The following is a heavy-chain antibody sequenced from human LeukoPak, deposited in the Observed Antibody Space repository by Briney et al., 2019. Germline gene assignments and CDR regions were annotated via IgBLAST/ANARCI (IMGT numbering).Heavy chain of an antibody. J-gene: IGHJ4*02. CDR3: AKSSRYGTGWYGRIDY. V-gene: IGHV3-74*01. D-gene: IGHD6-19*01. CDR2: INTDGSTT. Sequence: GGSLRLSCATSGFTFSEYWMHWVRQAPGKGLVWVSRINTDGSTTSYADSVKGRFSISRDNGKNTLYLQMNSLRADDTAVYYCAKSSRYGTGWYGRIDYWGQGTLVTVS. CDR1: GFTFSEYW.